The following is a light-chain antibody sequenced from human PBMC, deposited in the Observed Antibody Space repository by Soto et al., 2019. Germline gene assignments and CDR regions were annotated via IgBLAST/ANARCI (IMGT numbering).Light chain of an antibody. CDR2: GAS. J-gene: IGKJ1*01. Sequence: EILMTQSPATLSVSPGERATLSCRASQSVSSNLAWYQQKPGQAPRLLIYGASTRATGIPARFSGSGSGTEFTLTISSLQSEDFAVYYCQQYNSSPETFGQGTKVDVK. CDR3: QQYNSSPET. V-gene: IGKV3-15*01. CDR1: QSVSSN.